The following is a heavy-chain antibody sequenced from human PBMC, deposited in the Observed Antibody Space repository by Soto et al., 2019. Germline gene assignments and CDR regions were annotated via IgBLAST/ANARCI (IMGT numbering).Heavy chain of an antibody. CDR2: VSDTADRI. CDR1: GFSFGSNS. J-gene: IGHJ5*02. CDR3: AKVNYDISGLSLNWFDP. D-gene: IGHD3-22*01. V-gene: IGHV3-23*01. Sequence: GGSLRLSCSASGFSFGSNSMAWVRQAPGKGLEWVASVSDTADRIFHADSVKGRFTISRDNSRNTLDLQMNSLRAEDTAVYYCAKVNYDISGLSLNWFDPWGQGTLVTVSS.